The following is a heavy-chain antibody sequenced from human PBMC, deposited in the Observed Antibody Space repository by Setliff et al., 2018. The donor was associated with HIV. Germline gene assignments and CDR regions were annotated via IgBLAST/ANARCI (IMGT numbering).Heavy chain of an antibody. V-gene: IGHV1-69*02. CDR2: IIPILGVA. D-gene: IGHD3-3*01. CDR3: VRGVQSPPHYSYYYMDV. Sequence: GASVKVSCKASRSTFNSHTINWVRQAPGQGLDWMGRIIPILGVANYAQRFQGKVTITADKSTSTAYMELTSLRFDDTAMYYCVRGVQSPPHYSYYYMDVWGEGTMVPVSS. J-gene: IGHJ6*03. CDR1: RSTFNSHT.